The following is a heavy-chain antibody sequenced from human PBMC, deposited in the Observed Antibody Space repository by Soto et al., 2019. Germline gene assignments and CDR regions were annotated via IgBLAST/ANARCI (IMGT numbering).Heavy chain of an antibody. J-gene: IGHJ4*02. CDR1: GVTFSTYG. V-gene: IGHV3-30*03. CDR2: MSHDGSNK. CDR3: ATDAAADFDF. D-gene: IGHD6-13*01. Sequence: QVQLVESGGGVVQPGRSLRLSCAASGVTFSTYGMHWVRQAPGKGLEWVAVMSHDGSNKYYADSVKGRFTISRDFSKNALFLQMNGLKPEDTAVYYCATDAAADFDFWGQGTLVTVSS.